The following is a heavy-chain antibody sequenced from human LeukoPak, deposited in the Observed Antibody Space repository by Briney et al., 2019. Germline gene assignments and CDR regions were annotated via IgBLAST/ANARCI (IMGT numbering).Heavy chain of an antibody. CDR1: GGSISRYY. CDR2: IYYSGST. Sequence: SETLSLTCTVSGGSISRYYWSWIRQPPGKGLEWIGYIYYSGSTNYNPSLKSRVTISVDTSKNQFSLKLSSVTAADTAVYYCARDKGAYSYGLFDYWGQGTLVTVSS. J-gene: IGHJ4*02. V-gene: IGHV4-59*01. D-gene: IGHD5-18*01. CDR3: ARDKGAYSYGLFDY.